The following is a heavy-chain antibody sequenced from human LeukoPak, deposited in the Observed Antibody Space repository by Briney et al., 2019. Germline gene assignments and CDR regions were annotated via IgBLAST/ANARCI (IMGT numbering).Heavy chain of an antibody. CDR2: ISYDGSNK. CDR1: GFTFSSYA. Sequence: PGGSLRLSCAASGFTFSSYAMHWVRQAPGKGLEWVAVISYDGSNKYYADSVKGRFTISRDNSKNTLYLQMNSLRAEDTAVYYCARGSSSWYLSWGQGTLVTVSS. V-gene: IGHV3-30-3*01. D-gene: IGHD6-13*01. CDR3: ARGSSSWYLS. J-gene: IGHJ5*02.